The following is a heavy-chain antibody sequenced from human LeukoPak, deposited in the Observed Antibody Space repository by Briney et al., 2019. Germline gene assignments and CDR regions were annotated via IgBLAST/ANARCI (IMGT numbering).Heavy chain of an antibody. J-gene: IGHJ4*02. CDR1: GGSISSSSYY. Sequence: PSETLSLTCTVSGGSISSSSYYWGWIRQPPGKGLEWIGSIYYSGSTYYNPSLKSRVTISVDTSENRFSLKVSSVTAADTAVYYCARAGPLIMVAATPSFDYWGPGTLVTVSS. D-gene: IGHD2-15*01. V-gene: IGHV4-39*01. CDR2: IYYSGST. CDR3: ARAGPLIMVAATPSFDY.